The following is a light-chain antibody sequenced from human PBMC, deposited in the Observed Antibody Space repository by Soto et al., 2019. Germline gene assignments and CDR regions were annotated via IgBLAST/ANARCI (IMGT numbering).Light chain of an antibody. CDR2: AAS. V-gene: IGKV1-8*01. J-gene: IGKJ3*01. CDR3: QQYYSYPLT. CDR1: QGISSY. Sequence: AIRMTQSPSSLSASTGDRVTITCRASQGISSYLAWYQQKPGKAPKLLIYAASTLQSGVPSRFSGSGSGTDFTLTISCLHSEDFSTYYCQQYYSYPLTFGPGTKVDIK.